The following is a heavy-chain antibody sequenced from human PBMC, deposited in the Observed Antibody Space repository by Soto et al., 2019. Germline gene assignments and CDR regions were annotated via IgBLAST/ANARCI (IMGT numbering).Heavy chain of an antibody. Sequence: SETLSLTCTVSGGSISSSSYYWGWIRQPPGKGLEWIGSIYYSGSTYYNPSLKSRVTISVDTSKNQFSLKLSSVTAADTAVYYCARFGYYDSSGSWGQGTLVTVSS. J-gene: IGHJ4*02. CDR2: IYYSGST. D-gene: IGHD3-22*01. CDR1: GGSISSSSYY. CDR3: ARFGYYDSSGS. V-gene: IGHV4-39*07.